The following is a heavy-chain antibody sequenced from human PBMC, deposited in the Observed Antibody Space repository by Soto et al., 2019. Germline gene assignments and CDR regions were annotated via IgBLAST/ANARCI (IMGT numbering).Heavy chain of an antibody. CDR1: GGTFSSYA. D-gene: IGHD3-10*01. J-gene: IGHJ5*02. V-gene: IGHV1-69*13. Sequence: GASVKVSCKASGGTFSSYAISWVRQAPGQGLEWMGGIIPIFGTANYAQKFQGRVTITADESTSTAYMELSSLRSEDTAVYYCARDRIADGSGIGGNWFDPWGQGTLVTVSS. CDR2: IIPIFGTA. CDR3: ARDRIADGSGIGGNWFDP.